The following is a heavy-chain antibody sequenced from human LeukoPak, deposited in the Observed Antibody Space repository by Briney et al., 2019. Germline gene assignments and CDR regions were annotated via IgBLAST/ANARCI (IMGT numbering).Heavy chain of an antibody. D-gene: IGHD5-12*01. CDR1: GFTFSSYS. J-gene: IGHJ4*02. CDR3: ARHVDIVATGAVDY. Sequence: PGGSLRLSCAASGFTFSSYSMNWVRQAPGKGLEWVSYISSSSSTIYYADSVKGRFTISRDNAKNSLYLQMNSLRAEDTAVYYCARHVDIVATGAVDYWGQGTLVTVSS. V-gene: IGHV3-48*01. CDR2: ISSSSSTI.